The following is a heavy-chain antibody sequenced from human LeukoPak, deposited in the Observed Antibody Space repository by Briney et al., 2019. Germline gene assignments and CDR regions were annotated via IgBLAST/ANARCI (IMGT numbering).Heavy chain of an antibody. V-gene: IGHV3-21*01. CDR3: ASLGYSYGKFDY. Sequence: GGSLRLSCAASGFTFSSYSMNWVRQAPGKGLEWVSSISSSSYIYYADSVKGRFTISRDNAKNSLYLQMNSLRAEDTAVYYCASLGYSYGKFDYWGQGTLVTVSS. D-gene: IGHD5-18*01. CDR1: GFTFSSYS. CDR2: ISSSSYI. J-gene: IGHJ4*02.